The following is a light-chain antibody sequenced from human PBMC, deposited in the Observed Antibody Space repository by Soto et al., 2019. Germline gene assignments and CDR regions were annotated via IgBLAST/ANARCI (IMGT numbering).Light chain of an antibody. CDR3: QQYNDWPRT. CDR2: GAS. V-gene: IGKV3-15*01. Sequence: EVVMTQSPGMLSVSPGERATLSCRASQSVSSNLAWYQQRPGQAPRLLIHGASTRATGVPARFSGSGSGTEFTLTISGLQSEDFAFYDCQQYNDWPRTFGQGTKVDIK. CDR1: QSVSSN. J-gene: IGKJ1*01.